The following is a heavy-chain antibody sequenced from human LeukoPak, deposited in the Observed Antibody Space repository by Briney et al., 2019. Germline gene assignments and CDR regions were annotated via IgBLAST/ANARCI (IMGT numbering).Heavy chain of an antibody. CDR3: ASDHVSGSYLRGWFDP. V-gene: IGHV4-30-2*01. CDR2: IYHSGST. D-gene: IGHD3-10*01. Sequence: SQTLSLTCAVSGGSISSGGYFWSWIRQPPGKGLERIGYIYHSGSTYYNPSLKSRVTISVDRSKNQFSLKLSSVTAADTAVYYCASDHVSGSYLRGWFDPWGQGTLVTVSS. CDR1: GGSISSGGYF. J-gene: IGHJ5*02.